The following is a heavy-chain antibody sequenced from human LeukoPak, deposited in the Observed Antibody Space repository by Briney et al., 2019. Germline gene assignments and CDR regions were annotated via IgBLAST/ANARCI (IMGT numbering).Heavy chain of an antibody. D-gene: IGHD3-22*01. J-gene: IGHJ6*02. CDR3: ARDRMRRGYYYDSNYGMDV. CDR1: GGSISSGGYY. CDR2: IYYSGST. V-gene: IGHV4-31*03. Sequence: PSETLSLTCTVSGGSISSGGYYWSWIRQHTGKGLEWIGYIYYSGSTYYNPSLKSRVTISVDTSKNQFSLKLSSVTAADTAVYYCARDRMRRGYYYDSNYGMDVWGQGTTVTVSS.